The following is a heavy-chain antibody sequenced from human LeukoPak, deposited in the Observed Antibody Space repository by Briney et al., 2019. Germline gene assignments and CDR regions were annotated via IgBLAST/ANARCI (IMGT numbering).Heavy chain of an antibody. J-gene: IGHJ4*02. CDR1: GFTFGSYA. Sequence: GGSLRLSCAATGFTFGSYAMHWLRQAPGKGLEWVAVISYDGSNKYYADSGKGRFTISRDNSKNTLYLQMNSLRAEDTAVYFCARDRTGFDYWGQGTLVTVSS. D-gene: IGHD4-17*01. CDR2: ISYDGSNK. CDR3: ARDRTGFDY. V-gene: IGHV3-30*04.